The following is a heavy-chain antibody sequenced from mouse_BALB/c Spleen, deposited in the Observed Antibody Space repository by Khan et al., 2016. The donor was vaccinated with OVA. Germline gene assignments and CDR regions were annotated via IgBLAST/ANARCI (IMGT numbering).Heavy chain of an antibody. Sequence: EVKLLESGGGLVQPGGSLILSCAASGFDFSRYWMSWARQAPGKGQEWIGEINPGSRTINYSPSLKDKFIISRDNAKNTLYLQMRKVRSEDTALYYCGRLERYGHLADWGQGTLVTVSA. J-gene: IGHJ3*01. D-gene: IGHD2-14*01. CDR1: GFDFSRYW. CDR3: GRLERYGHLAD. CDR2: INPGSRTI. V-gene: IGHV4-2*02.